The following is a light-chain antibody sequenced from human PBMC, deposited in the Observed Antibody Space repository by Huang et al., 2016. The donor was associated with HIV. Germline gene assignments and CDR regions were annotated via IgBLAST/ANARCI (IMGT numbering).Light chain of an antibody. CDR3: QQSYSQVS. Sequence: DIQMTQSPPSLSAFVGDRVTITCRASQKISAYLNWYTHQPGKAPMLLIYAAFSLQRGVPSVFSGSGSGTDFTLTISNLQPEDSATYYCQQSYSQVSFGGGTKVEVK. CDR2: AAF. V-gene: IGKV1-39*01. J-gene: IGKJ4*01. CDR1: QKISAY.